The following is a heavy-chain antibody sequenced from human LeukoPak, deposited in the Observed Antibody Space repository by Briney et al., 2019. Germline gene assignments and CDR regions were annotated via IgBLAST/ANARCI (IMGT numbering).Heavy chain of an antibody. D-gene: IGHD6-13*01. CDR1: GGSISSYY. CDR3: ARDRRAAAYYDY. V-gene: IGHV4-59*01. CDR2: IYYSGST. J-gene: IGHJ4*02. Sequence: PSETLSLTCTVSGGSISSYYWSWIRQPPGKGLEWIGYIYYSGSTNYNPSHKSRVTISEDTSKNQFSLKLSSVTAADTAVYYCARDRRAAAYYDYWGQGTLVTVSS.